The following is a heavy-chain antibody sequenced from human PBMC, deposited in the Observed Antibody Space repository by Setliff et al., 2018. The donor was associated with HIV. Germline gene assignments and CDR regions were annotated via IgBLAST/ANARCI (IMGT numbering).Heavy chain of an antibody. Sequence: PGGSLRLSCAASGFSFSDYGMHWVRQAPGKGLEWVAFIWYDGNNIKYADSVKDRFTISRDNSKNTLYLQMNSLRIEDSGAYYCANSYSASGNYHYYDYLDVWGKGTTVTVSS. CDR3: ANSYSASGNYHYYDYLDV. D-gene: IGHD3-10*01. V-gene: IGHV3-30*02. CDR1: GFSFSDYG. CDR2: IWYDGNNI. J-gene: IGHJ6*03.